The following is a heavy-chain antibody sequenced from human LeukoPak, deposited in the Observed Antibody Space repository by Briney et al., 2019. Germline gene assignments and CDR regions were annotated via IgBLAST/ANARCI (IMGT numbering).Heavy chain of an antibody. V-gene: IGHV4-34*01. D-gene: IGHD1-7*01. CDR3: AGRNYGWFDP. CDR2: INHSGST. J-gene: IGHJ5*02. Sequence: PSETLSLTCAIYGGSFSGYYWSWIRQPPGKGLEWIGEINHSGSTNYNPSLKSRVTISVDTSKNQFSLKLSSVTAADTAVYYCAGRNYGWFDPWGQGTLVTVSS. CDR1: GGSFSGYY.